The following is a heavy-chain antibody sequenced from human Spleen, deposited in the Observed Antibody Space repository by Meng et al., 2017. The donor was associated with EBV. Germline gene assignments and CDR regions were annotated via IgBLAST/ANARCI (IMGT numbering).Heavy chain of an antibody. D-gene: IGHD2-21*01. V-gene: IGHV3-74*01. CDR1: GFTLRSYW. CDR2: INPDGSVI. Sequence: EVQELAPGVGLVQPGGSLSLSCAAYGFTLRSYWGHGVRQAPGKGLVWVSRINPDGSVINYADSVKGRFTISRDNAKNTVYLQMNNLRADDTAAYYCAKDCFGDKDSWGQGTLVTVSS. CDR3: AKDCFGDKDS. J-gene: IGHJ4*02.